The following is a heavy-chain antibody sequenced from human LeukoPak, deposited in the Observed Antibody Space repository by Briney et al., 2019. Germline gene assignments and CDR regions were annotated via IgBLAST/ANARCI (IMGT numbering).Heavy chain of an antibody. D-gene: IGHD6-19*01. V-gene: IGHV3-7*01. J-gene: IGHJ4*02. CDR1: GFTFSSYW. Sequence: GGSLRLSCAASGFTFSSYWMSWVRQAPGKGLEWVANIKQGGSEKYYADSVKGRFNISRDDAKNSLFLQMNSLRAEDTAVYYCARGSPLMAVAGSYVYWGQGALVTVSS. CDR2: IKQGGSEK. CDR3: ARGSPLMAVAGSYVY.